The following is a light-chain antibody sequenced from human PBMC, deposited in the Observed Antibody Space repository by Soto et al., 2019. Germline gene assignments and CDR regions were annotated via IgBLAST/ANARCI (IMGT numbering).Light chain of an antibody. CDR2: RNN. CDR1: SSNIESNF. J-gene: IGLJ2*01. CDR3: TVWDDSLRGRL. V-gene: IGLV1-47*01. Sequence: QPERTQPPSASGTPGPRVTSSCSGGSSNIESNFVYWYQQFPGTAPRLLIYRNNQRPSGVPDRFSGSKSGTSASLAISALRSEDEADYYCTVWDDSLRGRLFGGGTKVTVL.